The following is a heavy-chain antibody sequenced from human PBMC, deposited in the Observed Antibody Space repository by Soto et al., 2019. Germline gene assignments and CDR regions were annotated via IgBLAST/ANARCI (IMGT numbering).Heavy chain of an antibody. CDR2: IWYDGSNK. CDR3: ARLNPFYYYGLDV. CDR1: GFTFSSYG. Sequence: PGGSLRLSCAASGFTFSSYGMHWVRQAPGKGLEWVAVIWYDGSNKYYADSVKGRFTISRDNSKNTLYLQINSLRAEDTAAYYCARLNPFYYYGLDVWGQGTTVTVSS. J-gene: IGHJ6*02. V-gene: IGHV3-33*01.